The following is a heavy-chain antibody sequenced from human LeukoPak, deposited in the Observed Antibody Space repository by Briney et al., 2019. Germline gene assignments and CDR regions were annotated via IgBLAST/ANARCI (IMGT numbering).Heavy chain of an antibody. J-gene: IGHJ4*02. CDR2: ISGSGGST. D-gene: IGHD5-12*01. CDR1: SHTFISYA. V-gene: IGHV3-23*01. CDR3: TTAGLPFPLYSFDY. Sequence: GGSLRLSCAASSHTFISYAMSWVRQAPGKGLEWVSAISGSGGSTYYADFVKGRFTISRDNSKNTLYLQMNRLRAEDTAVYYCTTAGLPFPLYSFDYWSQGTLVTVSS.